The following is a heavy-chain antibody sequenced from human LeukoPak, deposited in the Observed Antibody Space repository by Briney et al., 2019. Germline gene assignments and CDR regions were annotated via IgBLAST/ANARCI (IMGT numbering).Heavy chain of an antibody. CDR1: GFTFSSYA. Sequence: PGGSLRLSCAASGFTFSSYAMSWVRQAPGKGQEWVSDISGGGGTTYYADSVKGRFTISRDNSKNTLYLQMNSLRAEDTAVYYCAKRPYYYDSSGYYWDYWGQGALVTVSS. CDR3: AKRPYYYDSSGYYWDY. CDR2: ISGGGGTT. J-gene: IGHJ4*02. D-gene: IGHD3-22*01. V-gene: IGHV3-23*01.